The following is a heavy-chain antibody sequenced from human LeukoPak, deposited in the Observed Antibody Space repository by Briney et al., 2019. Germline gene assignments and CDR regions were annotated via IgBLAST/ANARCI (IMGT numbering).Heavy chain of an antibody. D-gene: IGHD5-12*01. CDR2: ISTDGSST. CDR1: GFTFNSYW. V-gene: IGHV3-74*01. CDR3: GRAYVVSGYDFGIDY. J-gene: IGHJ4*02. Sequence: GGSLRLSCAASGFTFNSYWMHWVRQAPGKGLVWVARISTDGSSTSYADSVKGRFTISRDNAKNTLYLQMNSLRAEDTAVYYCGRAYVVSGYDFGIDYWGQGTLVTVSS.